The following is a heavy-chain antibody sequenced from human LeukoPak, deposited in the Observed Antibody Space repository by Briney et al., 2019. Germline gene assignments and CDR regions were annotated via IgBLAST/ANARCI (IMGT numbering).Heavy chain of an antibody. V-gene: IGHV1-8*01. CDR3: ARGPPNWGMVGY. CDR2: MKSNNGHT. D-gene: IGHD7-27*01. J-gene: IGHJ4*02. Sequence: ASVKVSCKASGYTFTSFDFNWVRQATGQGLEWMGWMKSNNGHTGYAQKFQGRVTMTRDTSISTAYMELSSLTFEDTAVYYCARGPPNWGMVGYWGQGTLVTVSS. CDR1: GYTFTSFD.